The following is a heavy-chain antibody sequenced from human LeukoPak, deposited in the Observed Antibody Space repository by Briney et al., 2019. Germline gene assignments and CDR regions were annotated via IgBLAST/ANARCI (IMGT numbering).Heavy chain of an antibody. V-gene: IGHV3-48*01. Sequence: PGGSLRLSCAASGFTFSSYSMNWVRQAPGKGLEWLSYITSGSGTIYYADSVKGRFTISRDNAKNSLYLQMNSLRAEDTAVYYCARVRGAGLQYYYMDVWGKGTTVTVPS. CDR3: ARVRGAGLQYYYMDV. CDR2: ITSGSGTI. J-gene: IGHJ6*03. D-gene: IGHD4-11*01. CDR1: GFTFSSYS.